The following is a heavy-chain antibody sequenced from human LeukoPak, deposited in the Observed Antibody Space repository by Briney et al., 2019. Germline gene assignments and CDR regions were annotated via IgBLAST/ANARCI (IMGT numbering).Heavy chain of an antibody. J-gene: IGHJ6*03. CDR2: VFHSGST. V-gene: IGHV4-39*01. Sequence: SETLSLTCTVSGDSISSSSYYWSWIRQPPGKGLEWIGSVFHSGSTYYNPSLKSRVTISVDTSKNQFSLKLSSVTAADTAVYYCARQYRSSTSCYYYYYHMDVWGKGTTVTVSS. D-gene: IGHD2-2*01. CDR3: ARQYRSSTSCYYYYYHMDV. CDR1: GDSISSSSYY.